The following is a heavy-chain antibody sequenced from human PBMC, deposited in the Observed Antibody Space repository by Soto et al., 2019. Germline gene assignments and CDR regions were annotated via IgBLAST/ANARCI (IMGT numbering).Heavy chain of an antibody. CDR1: VGTFSTYT. D-gene: IGHD2-2*01. J-gene: IGHJ6*02. V-gene: IGHV1-69*12. CDR2: IIPIFRTA. CDR3: ARRYCISTSCHYYGMDV. Sequence: QVQLVQSGAEVKKPGSSVKVSCKASVGTFSTYTVSWVRQAPGQGLEWMGGIIPIFRTANYAQKFQGRVTVTADESTSTASMELSRRRSEDTAVYYCARRYCISTSCHYYGMDVWGQGTTVTVSS.